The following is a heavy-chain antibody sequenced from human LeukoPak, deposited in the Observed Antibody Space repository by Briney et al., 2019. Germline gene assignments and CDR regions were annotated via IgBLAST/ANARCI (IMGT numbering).Heavy chain of an antibody. CDR3: ARDLRAAASGDDAFDI. V-gene: IGHV1-18*01. J-gene: IGHJ3*02. CDR1: GGTFSSYA. CDR2: ISAYNGNT. Sequence: ASVKVPCKASGGTFSSYAISWVRQAPGQGLEWMGWISAYNGNTNYAQKLQGRVTMTTDTSTSTAYMELRSLRSDDTAVYYCARDLRAAASGDDAFDIWGQGTMVTVSS. D-gene: IGHD2-2*01.